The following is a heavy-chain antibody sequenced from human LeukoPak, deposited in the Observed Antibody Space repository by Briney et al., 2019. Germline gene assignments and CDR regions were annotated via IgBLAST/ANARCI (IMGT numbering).Heavy chain of an antibody. Sequence: ASVKVSCKASGYTFTSYYMHWVRQAPGQGLEWMGWINPNSGGTNYAQKFQGRVTMTRDTSISTAYMELSRLRSDDTAAYCCARVIFVAAAFDYWGQGTLVTVSS. CDR3: ARVIFVAAAFDY. CDR2: INPNSGGT. V-gene: IGHV1-2*02. CDR1: GYTFTSYY. D-gene: IGHD6-19*01. J-gene: IGHJ4*02.